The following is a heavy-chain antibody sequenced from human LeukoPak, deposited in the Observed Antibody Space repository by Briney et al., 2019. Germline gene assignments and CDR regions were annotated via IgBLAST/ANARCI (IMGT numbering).Heavy chain of an antibody. CDR2: IYYSGST. CDR1: GGSISSSSYY. V-gene: IGHV4-39*01. Sequence: PSETLSLTCIVSGGSISSSSYYWGWIRQPPGKGLEWIGSIYYSGSTYYNPSLKSRVTISVDTSKNQFSLKLSSVTAADTAVYYCAGLSVNGWFDPWGQGTLVTVSS. D-gene: IGHD2-8*01. J-gene: IGHJ5*02. CDR3: AGLSVNGWFDP.